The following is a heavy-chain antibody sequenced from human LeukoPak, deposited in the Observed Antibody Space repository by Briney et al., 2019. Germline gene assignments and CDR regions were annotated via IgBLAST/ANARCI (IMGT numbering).Heavy chain of an antibody. CDR1: GGSISSGDYY. Sequence: SQTLSLTXTVSGGSISSGDYYWSWIRQPPGNGLEWIGYIYYSGSTYYNPSLKSRVTISVDTSKNQFSLKLSSVTAADTAVYYCARYSGSYRREYYFDYWGQGTLVTVSS. CDR2: IYYSGST. J-gene: IGHJ4*02. V-gene: IGHV4-30-4*08. D-gene: IGHD1-26*01. CDR3: ARYSGSYRREYYFDY.